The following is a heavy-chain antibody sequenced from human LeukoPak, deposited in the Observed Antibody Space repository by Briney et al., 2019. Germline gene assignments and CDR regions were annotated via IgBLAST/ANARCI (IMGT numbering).Heavy chain of an antibody. CDR2: ISAYNGNT. CDR1: GYTFTSYG. CDR3: ARDRPVEMATIDYYYYGMDV. V-gene: IGHV1-18*01. J-gene: IGHJ6*02. D-gene: IGHD5-24*01. Sequence: GASVKVSCKASGYTFTSYGISWVRQAPGQGLEWMGWISAYNGNTSYAQKLQGRVTMITDTSTSTAYMELRSLRSDDTAVYYCARDRPVEMATIDYYYYGMDVWGQGTTVTVSS.